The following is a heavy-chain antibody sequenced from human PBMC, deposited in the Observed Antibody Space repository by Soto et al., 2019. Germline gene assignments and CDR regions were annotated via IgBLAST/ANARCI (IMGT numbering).Heavy chain of an antibody. CDR1: GFTFSSYG. V-gene: IGHV3-30*03. J-gene: IGHJ4*02. CDR3: ARDGAAAGYFDY. CDR2: ISYDGSNT. Sequence: PGESLKISCAASGFTFSSYGMHWVRQAPGKGLEWVTVISYDGSNTYSADSVKGRFTISRDNSKNTLYLQMNSLRAEDTAVYYCARDGAAAGYFDYWGQGTLVTVSS. D-gene: IGHD6-13*01.